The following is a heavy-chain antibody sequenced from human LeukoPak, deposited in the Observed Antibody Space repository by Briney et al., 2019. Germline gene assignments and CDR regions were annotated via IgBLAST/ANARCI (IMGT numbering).Heavy chain of an antibody. J-gene: IGHJ4*02. CDR2: IWYDGSNK. CDR3: AKDLERQWLVGATGDY. CDR1: GCTFSSYG. V-gene: IGHV3-33*06. D-gene: IGHD6-19*01. Sequence: PGRSLRLSCAASGCTFSSYGMHWVRQAPGKGLEWVAVIWYDGSNKYYADSVKGRFTISRDNSKNTLYLQMNSLRAEDTAVYYCAKDLERQWLVGATGDYWGQGTLVTVSS.